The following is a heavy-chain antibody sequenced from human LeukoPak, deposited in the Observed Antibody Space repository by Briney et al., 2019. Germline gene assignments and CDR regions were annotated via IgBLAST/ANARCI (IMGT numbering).Heavy chain of an antibody. J-gene: IGHJ4*02. CDR2: IYPGDSDT. CDR3: ARLHLTASLAAVYFDY. V-gene: IGHV5-51*01. CDR1: GYSFTNYW. Sequence: GESLKISCKGSGYSFTNYWIGWVRQMPGKGLEWMGIIYPGDSDTRYSPSFQGQVTISADKSIGTASLQWSSLKASDTAMYYCARLHLTASLAAVYFDYWGQGTLVTVSS. D-gene: IGHD2-21*02.